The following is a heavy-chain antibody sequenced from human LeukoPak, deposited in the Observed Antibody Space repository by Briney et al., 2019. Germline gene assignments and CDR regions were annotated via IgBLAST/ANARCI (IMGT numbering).Heavy chain of an antibody. D-gene: IGHD3-9*01. Sequence: GGSLRLSCAASGFTFSNSEMNWVRQAPGKGLEWVSYISSSGRTIYYADSVKGRFTISRDNAKNSLYLQVNSLRAGDTAVYYCARGSLAIFDWGQGTLVTVSS. J-gene: IGHJ4*02. V-gene: IGHV3-48*03. CDR2: ISSSGRTI. CDR3: ARGSLAIFD. CDR1: GFTFSNSE.